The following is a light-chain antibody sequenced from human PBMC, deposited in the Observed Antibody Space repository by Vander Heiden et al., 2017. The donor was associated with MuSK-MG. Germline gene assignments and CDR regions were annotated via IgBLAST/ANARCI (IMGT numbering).Light chain of an antibody. J-gene: IGKJ5*01. CDR3: MQPRQTPT. CDR1: HSLVHSNGYIY. Sequence: DIVMTQSPLSLPVTPGEPASISCRSSHSLVHSNGYIYLGWYLQTPGQSPQLLIYFGSDWAAAVPYSFSGSGSGIDLTPKISRLEAVDVYFYYCMQPRQTPTFGQGTRLEIK. CDR2: FGS. V-gene: IGKV2-28*01.